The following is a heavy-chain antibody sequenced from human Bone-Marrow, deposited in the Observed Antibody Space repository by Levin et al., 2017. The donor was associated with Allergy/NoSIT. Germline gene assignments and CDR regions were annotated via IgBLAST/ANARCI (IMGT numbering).Heavy chain of an antibody. D-gene: IGHD2/OR15-2a*01. J-gene: IGHJ3*01. V-gene: IGHV3-21*01. CDR1: GFTLSDYS. Sequence: GGSLRLSCIVSGFTLSDYSIYWVRQAPGKGLEWISSISSDSSDLYYADSVKGRFTISRDNAKNSLNLQVSSLRAEDTAVYHCVRGIIGDVRVAHKEAFDVWGQGTMVTVSS. CDR2: ISSDSSDL. CDR3: VRGIIGDVRVAHKEAFDV.